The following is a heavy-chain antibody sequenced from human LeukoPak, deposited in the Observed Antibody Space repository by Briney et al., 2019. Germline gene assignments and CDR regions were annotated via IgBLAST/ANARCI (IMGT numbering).Heavy chain of an antibody. Sequence: GGSLRLSCAASGFTFSSYEMNWVRQAPGKGLEWVSYISSSGSTIYYADSVKGRFTIPRDNAKNSLYLQMNSLRAEDTAVYYCARERSGLLRWRGAFDIWGQGTMVTVSS. CDR1: GFTFSSYE. D-gene: IGHD4-23*01. CDR3: ARERSGLLRWRGAFDI. J-gene: IGHJ3*02. CDR2: ISSSGSTI. V-gene: IGHV3-48*03.